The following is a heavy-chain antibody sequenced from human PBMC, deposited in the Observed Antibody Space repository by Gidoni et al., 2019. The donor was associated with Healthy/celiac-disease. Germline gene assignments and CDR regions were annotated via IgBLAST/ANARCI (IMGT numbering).Heavy chain of an antibody. Sequence: QVQLQESGPGLVKPSETLSLTVTVSGVPISSYYWSWIRQPPGKGLEWIGYIYYSGSTNYNPSLKSRVTISVDTSKNQFSLKLSSVTAADTAVYYCARVSGIAARPEDMDVWGKGTTVTVSS. J-gene: IGHJ6*04. D-gene: IGHD6-6*01. CDR2: IYYSGST. V-gene: IGHV4-59*01. CDR3: ARVSGIAARPEDMDV. CDR1: GVPISSYY.